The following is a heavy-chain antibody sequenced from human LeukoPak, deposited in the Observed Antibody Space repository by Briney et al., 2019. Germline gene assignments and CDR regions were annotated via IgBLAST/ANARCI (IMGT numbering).Heavy chain of an antibody. CDR3: ASPRRITKIVVVNDAFDI. V-gene: IGHV1-69*02. Sequence: SVKVSCKASGGTFSSYTISWVRQAPGQGLEWMGRIIPILGIANYAQKFQGRVTITADKSTSTAYMALSSLRSEDTAVYYCASPRRITKIVVVNDAFDIWGQGTMVTVSS. D-gene: IGHD3-22*01. CDR1: GGTFSSYT. CDR2: IIPILGIA. J-gene: IGHJ3*02.